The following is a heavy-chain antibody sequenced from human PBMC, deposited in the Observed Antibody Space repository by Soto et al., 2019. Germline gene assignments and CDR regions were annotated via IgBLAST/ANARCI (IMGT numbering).Heavy chain of an antibody. CDR2: IYYSGST. CDR1: GGSISSSSYY. J-gene: IGHJ1*01. Sequence: QLQLQESGPGLVKPSETLSLTCTVSGGSISSSSYYWGWIRQPPGKGLEWIGSIYYSGSTYYNPSLKIRVTISVDTSKIRFSLMLSSLTAADTAVYYCASLDEGKGGYYSEYFQHWGQGTLVTVSS. V-gene: IGHV4-39*01. CDR3: ASLDEGKGGYYSEYFQH. D-gene: IGHD3-22*01.